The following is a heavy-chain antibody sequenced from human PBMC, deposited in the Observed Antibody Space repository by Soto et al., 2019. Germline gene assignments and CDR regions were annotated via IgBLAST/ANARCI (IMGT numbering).Heavy chain of an antibody. CDR2: ISAYNGNT. Sequence: ASVKVSCKASGYTFTSYGISWVRQAPGQGLEWMGWISAYNGNTNYAQKLQGRVTMTTDTSTSTAYMELRSLRSDDTAVYYCARPPPEFMAAAGPPPFDSGGQETRVTLP. CDR3: ARPPPEFMAAAGPPPFDS. CDR1: GYTFTSYG. J-gene: IGHJ4*02. D-gene: IGHD6-25*01. V-gene: IGHV1-18*01.